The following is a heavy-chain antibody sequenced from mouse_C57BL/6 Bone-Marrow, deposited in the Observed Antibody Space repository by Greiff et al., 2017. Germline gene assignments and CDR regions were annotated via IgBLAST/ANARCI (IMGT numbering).Heavy chain of an antibody. CDR2: ISYDGSN. D-gene: IGHD1-1*01. V-gene: IGHV3-6*01. Sequence: EVKLQESGPGLVKPSQSLSLTCSVTGYSITSGYYWNWIRQFPGNKLEWMGYISYDGSNNYNPSLKNRISITRATSKNQFFLKLNSVTTEDTATYYCARPGHYYGSHYYYAMDYWGQGTSVTVSS. CDR1: GYSITSGYY. J-gene: IGHJ4*01. CDR3: ARPGHYYGSHYYYAMDY.